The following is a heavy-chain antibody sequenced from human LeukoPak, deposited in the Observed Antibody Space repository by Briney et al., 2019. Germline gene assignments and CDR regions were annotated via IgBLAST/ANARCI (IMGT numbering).Heavy chain of an antibody. D-gene: IGHD2-2*01. J-gene: IGHJ4*02. V-gene: IGHV1-8*01. CDR1: GYTFTSYD. CDR2: INPNSGNT. Sequence: ASVKVSCKASGYTFTSYDINWVRQATGQGLEWMGWINPNSGNTGYAQKFQGRVTMTRNSSISTAYMELSSLRSEDTAVYYCARGGIYCSSTSCAFPMGGYWGQGTLVTVSS. CDR3: ARGGIYCSSTSCAFPMGGY.